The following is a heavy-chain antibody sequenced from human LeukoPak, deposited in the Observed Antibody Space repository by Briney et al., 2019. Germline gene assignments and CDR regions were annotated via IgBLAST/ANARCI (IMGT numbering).Heavy chain of an antibody. Sequence: SETLSLTCTVSGGSISSSSYYWGWIRQPPGKGLEWIGGIYYSGSTYYNPSLKSRATISVDTSKNQFSLKLSSVTAADTAVYYCARLVYYYDSSVSDYWGQGTLVTVSS. CDR2: IYYSGST. CDR3: ARLVYYYDSSVSDY. J-gene: IGHJ4*02. D-gene: IGHD3-22*01. V-gene: IGHV4-39*01. CDR1: GGSISSSSYY.